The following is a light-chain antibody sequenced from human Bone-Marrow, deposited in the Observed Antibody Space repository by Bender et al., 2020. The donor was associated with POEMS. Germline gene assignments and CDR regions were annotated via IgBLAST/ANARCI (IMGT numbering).Light chain of an antibody. Sequence: SYVLTQPPSESVAPGQTARIPCGGTNIGSKSVHWYQQKPGQAPVLVVHDDSDRPSGIPERFSGSNSGNTATLTISGVEAGDEADYYCQVWDSSSAHPVVFGGGTKLTVL. V-gene: IGLV3-21*02. CDR3: QVWDSSSAHPVV. CDR2: DDS. CDR1: NIGSKS. J-gene: IGLJ2*01.